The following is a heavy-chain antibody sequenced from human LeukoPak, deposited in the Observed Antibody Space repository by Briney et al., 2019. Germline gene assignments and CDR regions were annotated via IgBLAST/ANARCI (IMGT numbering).Heavy chain of an antibody. V-gene: IGHV3-30*04. D-gene: IGHD3-10*01. CDR1: GFTFSSYA. J-gene: IGHJ4*02. CDR2: ISYDGSNK. CDR3: ARDLMDGSGSQPPFDY. Sequence: PGGSLRLSCAASGFTFSSYAMHWVRQAPGKGLEWVAVISYDGSNKYYADSVKGRFTISRDNSKNTLYLQMNSLRAEDTAVYYCARDLMDGSGSQPPFDYWGQGTLVTVSS.